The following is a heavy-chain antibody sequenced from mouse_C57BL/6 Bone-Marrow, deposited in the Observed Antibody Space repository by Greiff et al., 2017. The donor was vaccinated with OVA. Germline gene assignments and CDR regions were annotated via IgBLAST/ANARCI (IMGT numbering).Heavy chain of an antibody. Sequence: EVKAVESGGGLVKPGGSLKLSCAASGFTFSSHTMSWVRQTPEKRLEWVATISGGGGNTYYPDSVKGRFPISRDNAQNTLYLEMRRLRSEDTALYDCASPASADSLYYYAMDDWGQGTSVTVSS. CDR1: GFTFSSHT. V-gene: IGHV5-9*01. J-gene: IGHJ4*01. CDR3: ASPASADSLYYYAMDD. CDR2: ISGGGGNT.